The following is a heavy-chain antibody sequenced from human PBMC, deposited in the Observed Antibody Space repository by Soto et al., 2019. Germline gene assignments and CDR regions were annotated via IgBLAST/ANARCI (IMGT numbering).Heavy chain of an antibody. CDR2: INAGNGNT. J-gene: IGHJ6*02. D-gene: IGHD2-2*01. CDR1: GYTFTRYA. Sequence: QVQLVQSGAEVKKPGASVKVSCKASGYTFTRYAMHWVRQAPGQRLEWMGWINAGNGNTKYSQKFQGRVTITRDTSACTAYMELSSLRSEDTAVYYCASGNCSSTSCPYYYYGMDVWGQRTTVTVSS. CDR3: ASGNCSSTSCPYYYYGMDV. V-gene: IGHV1-3*01.